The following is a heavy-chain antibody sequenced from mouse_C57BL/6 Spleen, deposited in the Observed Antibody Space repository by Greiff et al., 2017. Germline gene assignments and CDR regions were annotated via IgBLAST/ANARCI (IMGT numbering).Heavy chain of an antibody. V-gene: IGHV10-1*01. D-gene: IGHD1-2*01. CDR3: VRHEGYYGRYWYFDV. CDR2: IRSKSNNYAT. CDR1: GFSFNTYA. Sequence: EVKLMESGGGLVQPKGSLKLSCAASGFSFNTYAMNWVRQAPGKGLEWVARIRSKSNNYATYYADSVKDRFTISRDDSESMLYLQMNNLKTEDTAMYYCVRHEGYYGRYWYFDVWGTGTTVTVSS. J-gene: IGHJ1*03.